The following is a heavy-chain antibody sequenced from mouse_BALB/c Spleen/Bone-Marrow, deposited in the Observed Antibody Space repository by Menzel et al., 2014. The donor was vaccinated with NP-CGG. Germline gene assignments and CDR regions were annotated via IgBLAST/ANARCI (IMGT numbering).Heavy chain of an antibody. D-gene: IGHD4-1*01. CDR1: GFDFSRYW. J-gene: IGHJ2*01. Sequence: EVKLMESGGGLVQPGGSLKLSCAASGFDFSRYWMSWVRQAPGKGLEWIGEINPDSSTINYTPSLKDKFIIPRDNAKNTLYLQMSKVRSEDTALYYCARPGTWGYFDYWGQGTTLTVSS. CDR2: INPDSSTI. CDR3: ARPGTWGYFDY. V-gene: IGHV4-1*02.